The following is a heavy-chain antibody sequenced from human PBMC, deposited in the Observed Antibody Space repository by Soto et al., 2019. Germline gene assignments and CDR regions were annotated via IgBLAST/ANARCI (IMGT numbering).Heavy chain of an antibody. CDR3: ARDHPHSYGVYYFDY. CDR2: IYSSGST. CDR1: GGSISNYY. V-gene: IGHV4-59*01. J-gene: IGHJ4*02. D-gene: IGHD5-18*01. Sequence: SETLSLTCTVSGGSISNYYWNWIRQSPGKGLEWIGYIYSSGSTHYNPSLQNRVTISIDTSKNQVSLKVNSVTAADTAVYYCARDHPHSYGVYYFDYWGQGIQVT.